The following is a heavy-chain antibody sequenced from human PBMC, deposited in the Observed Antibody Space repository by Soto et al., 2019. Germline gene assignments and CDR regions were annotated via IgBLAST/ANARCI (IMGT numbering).Heavy chain of an antibody. V-gene: IGHV1-18*01. D-gene: IGHD3-9*01. J-gene: IGHJ6*02. Sequence: QVQLVQSGAEVKKPGASVKVSCKASGYTFTSYGISWVRQAPGQGLEWMGWISAYNGNTNYAQKLQGRVTMTTDTSTSTAYMELRSLRSDDTAVYYCARDLYDILTGYYTPGGYYGMDVWGQGTTVTVSS. CDR3: ARDLYDILTGYYTPGGYYGMDV. CDR1: GYTFTSYG. CDR2: ISAYNGNT.